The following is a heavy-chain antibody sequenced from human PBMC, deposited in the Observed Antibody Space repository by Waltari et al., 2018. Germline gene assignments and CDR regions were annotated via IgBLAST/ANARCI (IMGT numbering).Heavy chain of an antibody. D-gene: IGHD4-17*01. J-gene: IGHJ4*02. CDR1: GSRFPSFD. CDR3: AREFYYSDAFTGV. Sequence: VPLVQSGAEVKKPGASVTVPCKASGSRFPSFDSSWVRQAAGQGLEWMGGMNPDSGNTGYAEKFQGRVTMTRDTSISTAYMELSSLRSEDTAVYYCAREFYYSDAFTGVWGQGTLVTVSS. CDR2: MNPDSGNT. V-gene: IGHV1-8*01.